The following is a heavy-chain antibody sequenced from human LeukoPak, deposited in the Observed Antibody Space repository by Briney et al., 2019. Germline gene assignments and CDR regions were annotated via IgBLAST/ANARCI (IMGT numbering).Heavy chain of an antibody. D-gene: IGHD3-22*01. CDR3: ARDRVPRGYYHSSDY. CDR2: ISTSSSYI. CDR1: GFTFSTYS. V-gene: IGHV3-21*01. J-gene: IGHJ4*02. Sequence: NPGGSLRLSCAASGFTFSTYSMNWVRQAPGKGLEWVSYISTSSSYIYYIDSVKGRLTISRDNAKNSLYLQMNSLRDEDTAVYYCARDRVPRGYYHSSDYWGQGTLVTVSS.